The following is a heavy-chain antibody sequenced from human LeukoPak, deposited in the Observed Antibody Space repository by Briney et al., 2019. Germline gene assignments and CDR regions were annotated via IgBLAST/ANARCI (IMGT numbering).Heavy chain of an antibody. CDR1: GFTFSSYW. V-gene: IGHV3-7*01. Sequence: GGSLRLSCAASGFTFSSYWMSWVRQAPGKGLEWVANIKQDGSEKYYVDSVRGRFTISRDNAKNSLYLQMNSLRAEDTAVYYCASEWELLGSYYFDYWGQGTLVTVSS. J-gene: IGHJ4*02. CDR2: IKQDGSEK. D-gene: IGHD1-26*01. CDR3: ASEWELLGSYYFDY.